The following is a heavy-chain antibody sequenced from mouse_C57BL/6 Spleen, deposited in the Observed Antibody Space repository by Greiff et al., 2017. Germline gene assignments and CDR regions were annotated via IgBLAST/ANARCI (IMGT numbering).Heavy chain of an antibody. CDR2: IDPENGDT. V-gene: IGHV14-4*01. Sequence: EVQLQQSGAELVRPGASVKLSCTASGFNFKDDYMHWVKQMPEQGLEWIGWIDPENGDTEYATKFKGKATVTADTSSNTAYRQLSSLTSEDTAVYYCTTGSYGYFDVWGTGTTVTVSS. CDR3: TTGSYGYFDV. D-gene: IGHD1-1*01. CDR1: GFNFKDDY. J-gene: IGHJ1*03.